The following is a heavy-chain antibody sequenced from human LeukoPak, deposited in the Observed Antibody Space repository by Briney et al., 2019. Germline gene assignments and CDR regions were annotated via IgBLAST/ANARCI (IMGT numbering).Heavy chain of an antibody. Sequence: ASVKVSCKASGYTFTSYDINWVRQATGQGLEWMGWMNPNSGNTGYAQKFQVRVTMTRNTSISTAYMELSSLSSEDTAVYYCARVGSGQAGEVDYWGQGTLVTVSS. CDR3: ARVGSGQAGEVDY. CDR2: MNPNSGNT. V-gene: IGHV1-8*01. J-gene: IGHJ4*02. D-gene: IGHD2-8*02. CDR1: GYTFTSYD.